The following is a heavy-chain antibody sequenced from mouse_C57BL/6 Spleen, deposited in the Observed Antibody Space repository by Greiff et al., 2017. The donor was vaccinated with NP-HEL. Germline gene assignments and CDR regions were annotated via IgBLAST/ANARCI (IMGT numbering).Heavy chain of an antibody. CDR3: ARIYYDYDGDY. J-gene: IGHJ2*01. Sequence: VQLQQPGAELVKPGASAKLSCKASGYTFTSYWMHWVKQRPGRGLEWIGRIDPNSGGTTYNEKFKSKATLTVDKPSSTAYMQLSSLTSEDSAVYYCARIYYDYDGDYWGQGTTLTVSS. D-gene: IGHD2-4*01. CDR2: IDPNSGGT. CDR1: GYTFTSYW. V-gene: IGHV1-72*01.